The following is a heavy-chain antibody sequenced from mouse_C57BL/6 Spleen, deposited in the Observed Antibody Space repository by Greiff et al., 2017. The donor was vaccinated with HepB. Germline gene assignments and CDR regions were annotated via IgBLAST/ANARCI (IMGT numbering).Heavy chain of an antibody. CDR2: INPYNGGT. D-gene: IGHD1-1*02. CDR1: GYTFTDYY. J-gene: IGHJ2*01. Sequence: EVMLVESGPVLVKPGASVKMSCKASGYTFTDYYMNWVKQSHGKSLEWIGVINPYNGGTSYNQKFKGKATLTVDKSSSTAYMELNSLTSEDSAVYYCASTIGDYFDYWGQGTTLTVSS. V-gene: IGHV1-19*01. CDR3: ASTIGDYFDY.